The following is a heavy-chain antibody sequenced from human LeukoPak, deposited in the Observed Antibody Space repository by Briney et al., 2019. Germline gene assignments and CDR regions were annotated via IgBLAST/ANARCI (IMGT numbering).Heavy chain of an antibody. J-gene: IGHJ3*01. V-gene: IGHV4-38-2*02. Sequence: SETLPLTCTVSGFFSTAYYWGWIRQPPGKGLEWIASIRHDGHTYYNPSLRSQVTISVDMSRNQFSLKLNSLTAADTAAYYCARQVATKGEWAFDVWGQGTMVTVSS. CDR3: ARQVATKGEWAFDV. D-gene: IGHD5-12*01. CDR2: IRHDGHT. CDR1: GFFSTAYY.